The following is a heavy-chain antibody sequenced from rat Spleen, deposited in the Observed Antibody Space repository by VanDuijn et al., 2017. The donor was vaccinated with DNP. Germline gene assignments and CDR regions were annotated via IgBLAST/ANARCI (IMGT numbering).Heavy chain of an antibody. V-gene: IGHV5-22*01. D-gene: IGHD3-1*01. CDR1: GFTFSDYY. CDR3: ARRASTSRYFDY. J-gene: IGHJ2*01. Sequence: EVQLVESGGGFVQPGRSLKLSCAASGFTFSDYYMTWVRQAPTRGLEWVAYITYDGSSTYYGDSVKGRFTISRDNAKTTQYLQMDSLKSEDTATYYCARRASTSRYFDYWGQGVMVTVSS. CDR2: ITYDGSST.